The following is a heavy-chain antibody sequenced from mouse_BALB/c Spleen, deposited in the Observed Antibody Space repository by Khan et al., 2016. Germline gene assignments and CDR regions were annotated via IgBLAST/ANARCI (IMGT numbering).Heavy chain of an antibody. J-gene: IGHJ3*01. CDR3: ARAGYYGYFAY. V-gene: IGHV4-1*02. Sequence: EVKLLESGGGLVQPGGSLKLSCAASGFDFSRYWMSWVRQAPGKGLEWIGVINPDSSTINYTPSLKDKFIISRDNAKNMLYLQMSKVRSEDTALYYCARAGYYGYFAYWGQGTLVTVSA. CDR1: GFDFSRYW. CDR2: INPDSSTI. D-gene: IGHD1-1*01.